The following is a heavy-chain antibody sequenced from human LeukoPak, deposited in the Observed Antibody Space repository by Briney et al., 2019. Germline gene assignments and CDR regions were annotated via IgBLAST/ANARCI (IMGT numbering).Heavy chain of an antibody. J-gene: IGHJ6*02. D-gene: IGHD6-13*01. CDR2: ISYDGSDK. CDR3: AKSYSRPPYYYYGMDV. CDR1: GFTFSSYG. V-gene: IGHV3-30*18. Sequence: GALRLSCAASGFTFSSYGMHWVRQAPGKGLEWVAVISYDGSDKYYADSVKGRFTISRDNSKNTLYLQMNSLRDEDTAVYYCAKSYSRPPYYYYGMDVWGQGTTVTVSS.